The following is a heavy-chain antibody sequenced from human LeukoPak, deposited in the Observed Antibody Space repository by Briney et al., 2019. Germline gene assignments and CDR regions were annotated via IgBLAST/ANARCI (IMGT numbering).Heavy chain of an antibody. D-gene: IGHD6-6*01. CDR2: ISWNGGGM. Sequence: GGSLRLSCAASGFTFDAYAMHWVRQAPGKGLEWVSGISWNGGGMGYAVSVKGRFTISRDNAKNSLYLQMNSLRDEDTALYYCAKDITGGRSSPYFDSWGQGTLVTVSS. J-gene: IGHJ4*02. CDR1: GFTFDAYA. V-gene: IGHV3-9*01. CDR3: AKDITGGRSSPYFDS.